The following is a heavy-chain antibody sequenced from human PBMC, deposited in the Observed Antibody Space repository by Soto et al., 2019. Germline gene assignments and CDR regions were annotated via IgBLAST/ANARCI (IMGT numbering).Heavy chain of an antibody. CDR2: IKSKTDGGTT. CDR3: TQVVVAGTSYCYYYGMDV. J-gene: IGHJ6*02. CDR1: GFTFSNAW. V-gene: IGHV3-15*01. Sequence: GGSLRLSCAASGFTFSNAWMSWVRQAPGKGLEWVGRIKSKTDGGTTDYAAPVKGRFTISRDDSKNTLYLQMNSLKTEDTAVYYCTQVVVAGTSYCYYYGMDVWGQWTAVTVSS. D-gene: IGHD6-19*01.